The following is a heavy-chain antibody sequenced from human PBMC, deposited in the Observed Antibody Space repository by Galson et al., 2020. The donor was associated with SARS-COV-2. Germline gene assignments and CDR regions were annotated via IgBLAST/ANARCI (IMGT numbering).Heavy chain of an antibody. V-gene: IGHV3-30*04. D-gene: IGHD5-12*01. CDR2: ISNDGSNE. CDR1: GFFFSGYG. CDR3: ARRAEWLRGAFDI. Sequence: GESLKISCAASGFFFSGYGLHWVRQAPGKGLEWVAIISNDGSNENYADSVKGRFTVSRDNSKNKVYLQMNSLKAEDTAVYYCARRAEWLRGAFDIWGQGTMVTVSS. J-gene: IGHJ3*02.